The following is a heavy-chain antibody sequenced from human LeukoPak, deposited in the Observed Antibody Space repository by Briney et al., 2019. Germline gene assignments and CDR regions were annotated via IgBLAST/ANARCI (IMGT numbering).Heavy chain of an antibody. V-gene: IGHV1-2*04. CDR2: INPNSGGT. J-gene: IGHJ5*02. CDR1: GYTFTSYA. D-gene: IGHD3-22*01. Sequence: ASVKVSCKASGYTFTSYAMHWVRQAPGQRLEWMGWINPNSGGTNYAQKFQGWVTMTRDTSISTAYMELSRLRSDNTAVYYCARAPYYYDSSGYYVSDDNWFDPWGQGTLVTVSS. CDR3: ARAPYYYDSSGYYVSDDNWFDP.